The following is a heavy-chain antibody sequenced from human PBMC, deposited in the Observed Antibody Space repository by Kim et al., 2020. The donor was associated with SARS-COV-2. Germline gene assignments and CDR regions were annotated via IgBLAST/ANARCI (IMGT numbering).Heavy chain of an antibody. CDR2: ISSSSSTI. Sequence: GGSLRLSCAASGFTFSSYSMNWVRQAPGKGLEWVSYISSSSSTIYYADSVKGRFTISRDNAKNSLYLQMNSLRAEDTAVYYCARDLIVGALPFDYWGQGTLVTVSS. V-gene: IGHV3-48*04. D-gene: IGHD1-26*01. CDR1: GFTFSSYS. J-gene: IGHJ4*02. CDR3: ARDLIVGALPFDY.